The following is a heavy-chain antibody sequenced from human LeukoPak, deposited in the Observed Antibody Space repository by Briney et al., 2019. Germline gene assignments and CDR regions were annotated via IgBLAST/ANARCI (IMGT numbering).Heavy chain of an antibody. D-gene: IGHD1-26*01. V-gene: IGHV3-23*01. CDR3: AKDPGSYYGEYFQH. Sequence: PGGSLRLSCAASGFTFSSYAMSWVRQAPGKGLEWVSAISGSGGSAYYADSVKGRFTISRDNSKNTLYLQMSSLRAEDTAVYYCAKDPGSYYGEYFQHWGQGTLVTVSS. J-gene: IGHJ1*01. CDR1: GFTFSSYA. CDR2: ISGSGGSA.